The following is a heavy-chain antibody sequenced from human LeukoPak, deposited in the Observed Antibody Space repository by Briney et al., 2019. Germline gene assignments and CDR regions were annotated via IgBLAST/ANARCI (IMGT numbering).Heavy chain of an antibody. J-gene: IGHJ3*02. V-gene: IGHV4-59*01. CDR3: ARMGDYYDSSGYRHDAFDI. CDR2: IYSSGST. Sequence: KPSETLSLTCTVSGGSISYYYWNWIRQPPGKGLEWIGYIYSSGSTNYNPSLKSRATISLDTSKTQFSLKLSSVTAADTAVYYCARMGDYYDSSGYRHDAFDIWGQGTMVTVSS. CDR1: GGSISYYY. D-gene: IGHD3-22*01.